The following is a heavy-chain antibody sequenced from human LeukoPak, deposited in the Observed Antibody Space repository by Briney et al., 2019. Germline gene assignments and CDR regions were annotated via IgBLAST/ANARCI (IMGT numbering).Heavy chain of an antibody. J-gene: IGHJ4*02. Sequence: SETLSLTCTVSGGSISSYYWSWIRQPPGKGLEWIGSIYHSGSTYYNPSLKSRVTISLDMSKNQFSVKLSSVTAADTAVYYCARDLYYGSGSYYDYWSQGTLVTVSS. V-gene: IGHV4-59*04. CDR1: GGSISSYY. CDR3: ARDLYYGSGSYYDY. CDR2: IYHSGST. D-gene: IGHD3-10*01.